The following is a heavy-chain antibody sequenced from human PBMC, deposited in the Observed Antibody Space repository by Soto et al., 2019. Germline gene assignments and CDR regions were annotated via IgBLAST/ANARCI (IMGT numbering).Heavy chain of an antibody. CDR2: ISSSSSTI. CDR3: ARVYESGGSCYCPSYYYYYYMDV. D-gene: IGHD2-15*01. Sequence: PGGSLRLSCAASGFTFSSYSMNWVRQAPGKGLEWVSYISSSSSTIYYADSVKGRFTISRDNAKNSLYLQMNSLRAEDTAVYYCARVYESGGSCYCPSYYYYYYMDVWGKGTTVTVSS. CDR1: GFTFSSYS. J-gene: IGHJ6*03. V-gene: IGHV3-48*01.